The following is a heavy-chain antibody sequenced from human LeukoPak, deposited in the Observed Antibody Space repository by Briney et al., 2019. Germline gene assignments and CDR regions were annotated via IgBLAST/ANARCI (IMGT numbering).Heavy chain of an antibody. Sequence: GGSLRLSCEAAGLTFSNSWMHWVRQVPGKGLVWVSRMYGDMRDISYADSVKGRFTISRDNAKNTVYLQMNSLRGEDTAVYYCARDLGLRGSTWGQGTLVTVSS. V-gene: IGHV3-74*01. D-gene: IGHD5-12*01. CDR1: GLTFSNSW. CDR2: MYGDMRDI. CDR3: ARDLGLRGST. J-gene: IGHJ5*02.